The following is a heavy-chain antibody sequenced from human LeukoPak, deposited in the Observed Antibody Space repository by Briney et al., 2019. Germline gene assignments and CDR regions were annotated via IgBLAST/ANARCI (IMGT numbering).Heavy chain of an antibody. V-gene: IGHV4-4*02. CDR1: GGSISSGDYY. J-gene: IGHJ4*02. CDR3: AKLSIAVAGYDY. Sequence: SETLSLTCTVSGGSISSGDYYWSWVRQPPGKGLEWIGEIYHSGSTNYNPSLKSRVTISVDKSKNQFSLKLSSMTAADTAVYYCAKLSIAVAGYDYWGQGTLVTVSS. D-gene: IGHD6-19*01. CDR2: IYHSGST.